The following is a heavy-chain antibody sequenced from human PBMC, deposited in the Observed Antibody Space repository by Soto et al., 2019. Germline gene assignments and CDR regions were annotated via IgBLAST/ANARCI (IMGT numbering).Heavy chain of an antibody. V-gene: IGHV4-38-2*02. Sequence: SETLSLTCAVSGYSIRSGYYWGWIRQPPGKGLEWIGSIYHSGSTYYNPSLKSRVTISVDTSKNQISLKLSSVTAADTAVYYCARDVDYDTNGYDYFDYWGQGTLVTVSS. CDR2: IYHSGST. D-gene: IGHD3-22*01. CDR1: GYSIRSGYY. CDR3: ARDVDYDTNGYDYFDY. J-gene: IGHJ4*02.